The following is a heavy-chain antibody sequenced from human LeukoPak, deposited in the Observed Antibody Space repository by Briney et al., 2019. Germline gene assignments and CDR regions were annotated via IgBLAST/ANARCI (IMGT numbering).Heavy chain of an antibody. CDR3: ASHCSSTSCYGSLNY. Sequence: GGSLRLSCAASGFTFSSYWMSWVRQAPGKGLEWVSYISSSSSTIYYADSVKGRFTISRDNAKNSLYLQMNSLRAEDTAVYYCASHCSSTSCYGSLNYWGQGTLVTVSS. V-gene: IGHV3-48*01. CDR1: GFTFSSYW. CDR2: ISSSSSTI. D-gene: IGHD2-2*01. J-gene: IGHJ4*02.